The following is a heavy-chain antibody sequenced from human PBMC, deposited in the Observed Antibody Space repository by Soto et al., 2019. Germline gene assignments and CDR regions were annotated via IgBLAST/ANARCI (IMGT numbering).Heavy chain of an antibody. CDR3: AKTPFIVATAPFDY. CDR1: GFTFSSYA. J-gene: IGHJ4*02. CDR2: NSGSGGST. Sequence: GGSLRLSCAASGFTFSSYAMSWVRQAPGKGLEWVSGNSGSGGSTYYADSVKGRFTISRDNSRNTLYLQMNSLRAEDTAVYYCAKTPFIVATAPFDYWGQGTLVTVSS. D-gene: IGHD5-12*01. V-gene: IGHV3-23*01.